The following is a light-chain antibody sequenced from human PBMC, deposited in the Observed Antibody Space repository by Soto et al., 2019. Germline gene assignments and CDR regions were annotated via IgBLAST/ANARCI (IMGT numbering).Light chain of an antibody. Sequence: QSALTQPASVSGSPGQSITISCTGTSGDVGGYNYVCWYKQHPGKAPQLMIYEVTNRPSGVSDSFSGSKSGNTASLTISGLQAEDEADYYCSSYTSSSTLYVFGTGTKLTVL. CDR3: SSYTSSSTLYV. CDR1: SGDVGGYNY. V-gene: IGLV2-14*01. J-gene: IGLJ1*01. CDR2: EVT.